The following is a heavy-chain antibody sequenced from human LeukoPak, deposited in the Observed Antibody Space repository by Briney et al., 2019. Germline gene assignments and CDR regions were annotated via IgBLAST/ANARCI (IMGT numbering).Heavy chain of an antibody. CDR1: GGTLSSYA. D-gene: IGHD3-22*01. CDR3: ASSYDSSGYYERTHFDY. J-gene: IGHJ4*02. V-gene: IGHV1-69*04. Sequence: ASVKVSCKASGGTLSSYAISWVRQAPGQGLEWMGRIIPIFGIANYAQKFQGRVSITADKSTSTAYMELSSLRSEDTAVYYCASSYDSSGYYERTHFDYWGQGALVTVSS. CDR2: IIPIFGIA.